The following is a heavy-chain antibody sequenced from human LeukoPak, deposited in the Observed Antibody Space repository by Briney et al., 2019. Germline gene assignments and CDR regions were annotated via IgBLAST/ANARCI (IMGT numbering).Heavy chain of an antibody. CDR2: IYPGDSDT. CDR1: GYSFTNYW. V-gene: IGHV5-51*01. J-gene: IGHJ3*02. D-gene: IGHD5-18*01. Sequence: GESLKISCKGSGYSFTNYWIGWVRQMPGKGLEWMGIIYPGDSDTRYSPSFQGQVTISADKPISTAYLQWSSLKASDTAMYYCARRGTYSYGLYDAFDIWGQGTMVTVSS. CDR3: ARRGTYSYGLYDAFDI.